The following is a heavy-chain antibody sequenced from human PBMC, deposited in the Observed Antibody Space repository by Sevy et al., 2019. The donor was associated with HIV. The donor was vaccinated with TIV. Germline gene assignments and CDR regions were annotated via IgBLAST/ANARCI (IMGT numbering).Heavy chain of an antibody. V-gene: IGHV4-39*01. CDR2: IYYSGST. CDR3: ARLSLSRGVTTGSYYLDY. D-gene: IGHD1-1*01. Sequence: SETLSLTCTVSGGSISSSSYYWGWIRQPPGKGLEWIAIIYYSGSTYYNPSLKSRVSIFIDTSKNQFSLKLSPVTAADTALYYCARLSLSRGVTTGSYYLDYWGQGTLVTVSS. CDR1: GGSISSSSYY. J-gene: IGHJ4*02.